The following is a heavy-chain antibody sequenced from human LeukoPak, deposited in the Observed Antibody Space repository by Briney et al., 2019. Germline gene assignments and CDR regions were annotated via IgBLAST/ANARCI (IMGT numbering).Heavy chain of an antibody. J-gene: IGHJ3*02. Sequence: GGSLRLSCVASGFTFSDYWMRWVRQAPGKGLEWVAHIKHDASEKYYVDSVKGRFTISRDNAKNSLYLSMNSLRSEDTAVYYCARTTKYSLDIWRQGTMVTVSS. V-gene: IGHV3-7*04. D-gene: IGHD2/OR15-2a*01. CDR2: IKHDASEK. CDR1: GFTFSDYW. CDR3: ARTTKYSLDI.